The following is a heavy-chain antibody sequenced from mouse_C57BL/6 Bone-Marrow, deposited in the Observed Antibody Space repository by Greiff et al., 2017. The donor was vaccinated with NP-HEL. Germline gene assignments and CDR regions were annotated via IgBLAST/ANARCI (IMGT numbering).Heavy chain of an antibody. CDR2: IYPGDGDT. Sequence: QVQLKESGPELVKPGASVKISCKASGYAFSSSWMNWVKQRPGKGLEWIGRIYPGDGDTNYNGKFKGKATLTADKSSSTAYMQLSSLTSEDSAVYFCALNSEDYYAMDYWGQGTSVTVSS. V-gene: IGHV1-82*01. CDR3: ALNSEDYYAMDY. CDR1: GYAFSSSW. J-gene: IGHJ4*01.